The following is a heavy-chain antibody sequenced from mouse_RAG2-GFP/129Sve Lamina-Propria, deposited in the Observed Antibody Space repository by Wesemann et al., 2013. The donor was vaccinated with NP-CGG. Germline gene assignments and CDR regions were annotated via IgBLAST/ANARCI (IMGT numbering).Heavy chain of an antibody. CDR3: TYDYGAY. CDR1: GYTFTDYY. Sequence: EVQLQQSGPELVKPGASVKISCKASGYTFTDYYMNWVKQSHGKSLEWIGDINPNNGGTGYNQKFKSKATLTVDKSSSTAYMELHSLTSEDSAVYYCTYDYGAYWGQGTLVTVSA. J-gene: IGHJ3*01. D-gene: IGHD2-4*01. V-gene: IGHV1-26*01. CDR2: INPNNGGT.